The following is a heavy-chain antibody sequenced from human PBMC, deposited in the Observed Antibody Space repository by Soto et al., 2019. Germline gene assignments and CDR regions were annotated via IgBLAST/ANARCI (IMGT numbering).Heavy chain of an antibody. CDR2: IRSSGNTI. V-gene: IGHV3-48*03. D-gene: IGHD3-22*01. Sequence: AGSLRLSCAASGFTFSSYEMNWVRQAPGKGLEWVSYIRSSGNTIYYADSVKGRFTISRDDAKNSLYLQMNSLSAEDTAVYYCARDNGGYYSAYYYYGMDVWGQGTTVTVSS. CDR3: ARDNGGYYSAYYYYGMDV. J-gene: IGHJ6*02. CDR1: GFTFSSYE.